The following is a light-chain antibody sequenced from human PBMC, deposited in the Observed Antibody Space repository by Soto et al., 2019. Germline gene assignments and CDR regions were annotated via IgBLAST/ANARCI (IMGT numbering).Light chain of an antibody. CDR2: DTF. J-gene: IGKJ1*01. V-gene: IGKV3-11*01. CDR3: VQRSTWPWT. CDR1: QSVSNY. Sequence: IVLTQSPATLSLSPGARATLSCRAGQSVSNYLAWYQQKPGQAPRLLISDTFNRATGIPARFSGSGSGTDFTLTISSLEPEDLAVYFCVQRSTWPWTSGQGTKVEIK.